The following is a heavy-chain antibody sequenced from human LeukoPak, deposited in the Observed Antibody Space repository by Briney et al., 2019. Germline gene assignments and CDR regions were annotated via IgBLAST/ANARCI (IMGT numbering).Heavy chain of an antibody. Sequence: SETLSLTCTVSGGSISSGSYYWSWIRQPAGKGLEWIGRIYTSGSTNYNPSLKSRVTISVDTSKNQFSLKLSSVTAADTAVYYCAREISGSSSAFDIWGQGTMVTVSP. J-gene: IGHJ3*02. D-gene: IGHD6-13*01. CDR3: AREISGSSSAFDI. CDR2: IYTSGST. V-gene: IGHV4-61*02. CDR1: GGSISSGSYY.